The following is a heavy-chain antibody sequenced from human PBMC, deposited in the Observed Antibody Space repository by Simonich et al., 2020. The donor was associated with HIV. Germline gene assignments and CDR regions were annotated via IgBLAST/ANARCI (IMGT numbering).Heavy chain of an antibody. D-gene: IGHD1-26*01. J-gene: IGHJ3*02. CDR1: GFTFSSYS. V-gene: IGHV3-21*01. CDR3: ARDFDDSGSYADAFDI. CDR2: ISSSSSYI. Sequence: EVQLVESGGDLVQPGGSLRLSCAASGFTFSSYSMNWGRQAPGKGLGGVSSISSSSSYIYYADTVKGRFTISRDNAKNSLYLQMNSLRAEDTAVYYCARDFDDSGSYADAFDIWGQGTMVTVSS.